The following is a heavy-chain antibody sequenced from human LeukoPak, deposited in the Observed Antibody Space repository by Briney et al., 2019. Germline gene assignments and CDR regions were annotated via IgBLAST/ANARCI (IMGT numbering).Heavy chain of an antibody. Sequence: GRSLRLSCAASGFTFSSYGMHWVRQAPGKGLEWVAVIWYDGSNKYYADSVKGRFTISRDNAENSLFLEMNSLRAEDTAVYYCARDLGTTMITSLGYWGQGTLVTVSS. V-gene: IGHV3-33*01. CDR1: GFTFSSYG. J-gene: IGHJ4*02. CDR2: IWYDGSNK. D-gene: IGHD3-22*01. CDR3: ARDLGTTMITSLGY.